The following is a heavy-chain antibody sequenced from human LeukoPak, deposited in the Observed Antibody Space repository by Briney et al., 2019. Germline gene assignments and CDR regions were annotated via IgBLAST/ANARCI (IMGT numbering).Heavy chain of an antibody. Sequence: SETLSLTCTVSGGSITSGGYYWSWIRQHPGKGLEWIGYIYYSGSTYYNPSLKSRVTISVDTSKNQFSLKLSSVTAADTAVYYCARVYNWNYPFDYWGQGTLVTVSS. CDR3: ARVYNWNYPFDY. D-gene: IGHD1-7*01. V-gene: IGHV4-31*03. J-gene: IGHJ4*02. CDR2: IYYSGST. CDR1: GGSITSGGYY.